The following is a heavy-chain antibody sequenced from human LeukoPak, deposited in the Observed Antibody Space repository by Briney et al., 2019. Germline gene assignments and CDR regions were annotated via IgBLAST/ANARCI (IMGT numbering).Heavy chain of an antibody. V-gene: IGHV1-69*06. CDR2: IIPIFGTT. J-gene: IGHJ4*02. CDR1: GGTFSSYA. Sequence: ASVKVSCKASGGTFSSYAISWVRQAPGQGLEWMGGIIPIFGTTNYAQKFQDRVTITADKSTSTAYMELSSLRSEDTAVYYCARTRTVTTWDYWGQGTLVTVSS. D-gene: IGHD4-11*01. CDR3: ARTRTVTTWDY.